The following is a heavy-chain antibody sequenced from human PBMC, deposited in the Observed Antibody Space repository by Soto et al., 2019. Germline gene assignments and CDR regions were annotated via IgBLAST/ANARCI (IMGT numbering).Heavy chain of an antibody. CDR2: IYSGGST. Sequence: EVQLVESGGGLIQPGGSLRLSCAASGFTVSSNYMSWVRQAPGKGLEWVSVIYSGGSTYYADSVKGRFTISRDNSXNXLXPQMNSLRAEDTAVYYCASGNSGYDWGGYYYYGMDVWGQGTTVTVSS. CDR1: GFTVSSNY. V-gene: IGHV3-53*01. CDR3: ASGNSGYDWGGYYYYGMDV. D-gene: IGHD5-12*01. J-gene: IGHJ6*02.